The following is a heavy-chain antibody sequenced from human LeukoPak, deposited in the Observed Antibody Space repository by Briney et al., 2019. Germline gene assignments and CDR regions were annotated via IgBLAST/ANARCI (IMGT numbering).Heavy chain of an antibody. Sequence: KASETLSLTCTVSGGSINNYYWSWIRQPAGKGLEWIGRIYSSGSTNHNPSLKSRVTMSVDTSKNQFSLKLSSVTAADTAVYYCARGSSGWYSIDYWGQGTLVTVSS. CDR1: GGSINNYY. V-gene: IGHV4-4*07. J-gene: IGHJ4*02. D-gene: IGHD6-19*01. CDR3: ARGSSGWYSIDY. CDR2: IYSSGST.